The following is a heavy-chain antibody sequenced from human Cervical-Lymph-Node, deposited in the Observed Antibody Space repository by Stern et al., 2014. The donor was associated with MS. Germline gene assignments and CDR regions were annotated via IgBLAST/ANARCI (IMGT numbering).Heavy chain of an antibody. Sequence: VQLVESGPGLVKPSETLSLTCTVSGGSTSSYYWSWIRQPPGKGLEWIGYISSSGGTKYNPSLKSRVTISLDTSKNHFSLTLSSVTAADTAVYYCARGYTTSSGRPDYWGQGTLVTVSS. J-gene: IGHJ4*02. V-gene: IGHV4-59*08. CDR1: GGSTSSYY. CDR3: ARGYTTSSGRPDY. CDR2: ISSSGGT. D-gene: IGHD6-6*01.